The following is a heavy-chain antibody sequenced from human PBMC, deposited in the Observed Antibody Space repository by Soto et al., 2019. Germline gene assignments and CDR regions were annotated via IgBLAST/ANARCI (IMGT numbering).Heavy chain of an antibody. Sequence: QVQLVESGGGLVKPGGSLRLSCAASGFTFSDYYMNWIGQAPGKWLEWVSYISSSGNTIYYADSVKGRFTISRDNAKNSLYLQMNSLRADDTAVYYCARRDPAMGIASFGYWGQGTLVTVSS. CDR2: ISSSGNTI. D-gene: IGHD5-18*01. V-gene: IGHV3-11*01. CDR1: GFTFSDYY. CDR3: ARRDPAMGIASFGY. J-gene: IGHJ4*02.